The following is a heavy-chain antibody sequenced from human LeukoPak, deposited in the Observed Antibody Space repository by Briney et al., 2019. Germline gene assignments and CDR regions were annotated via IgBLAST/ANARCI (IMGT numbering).Heavy chain of an antibody. CDR2: ISGDGVSI. CDR1: APGITDCG. J-gene: IGHJ4*02. V-gene: IGHV3-43*02. Sequence: GSLRLSFVASAPGITDCGLYMGCQAPGKGLGWVSLISGDGVSIFYADSVKGRVSISRYNSKNSLSLEMKTLRTEDTAMYYCARESGKFDYWGQGTLVAVSS. CDR3: ARESGKFDY.